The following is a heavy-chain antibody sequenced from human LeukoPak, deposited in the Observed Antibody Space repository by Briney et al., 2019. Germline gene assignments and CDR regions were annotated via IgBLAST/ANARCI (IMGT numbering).Heavy chain of an antibody. CDR3: ARLSPTLFLRSSRRKYYFDY. D-gene: IGHD6-13*01. J-gene: IGHJ4*02. V-gene: IGHV1-18*03. Sequence: GASVKVSCKASGYTFTGYYMHWVRQAPGQGLEWMGWISAYNGNTNYAQKLQGRVTMTTDTSTSTAYMELRSLRSDDMAVYYCARLSPTLFLRSSRRKYYFDYWGQGTLVTVSS. CDR1: GYTFTGYY. CDR2: ISAYNGNT.